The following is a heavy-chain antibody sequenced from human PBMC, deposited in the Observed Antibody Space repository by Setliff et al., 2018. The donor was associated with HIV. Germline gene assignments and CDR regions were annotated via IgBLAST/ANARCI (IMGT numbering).Heavy chain of an antibody. CDR1: GGSLSGFY. CDR3: ASRVYYYDSSGYLREEGFDP. Sequence: SETLSLTCAVYGGSLSGFYWTFIRQSPGKGLEWIGEVTHSGSTTYDPSLKSRITISVDTSKNQFSLNLSSVTAADTAVYYCASRVYYYDSSGYLREEGFDPWGQGTLVTVSS. V-gene: IGHV4-34*01. J-gene: IGHJ5*02. D-gene: IGHD3-22*01. CDR2: VTHSGST.